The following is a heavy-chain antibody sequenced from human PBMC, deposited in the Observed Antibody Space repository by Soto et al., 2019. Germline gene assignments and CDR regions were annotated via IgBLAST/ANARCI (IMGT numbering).Heavy chain of an antibody. Sequence: RASVKVSCKASGYTFTSYAMHWVRQAPGQRLEWMGWINAGNGNTKYSQKFQGRVTITRDTSASTAYMELSSLRSEDTAVYYCAATGELELRDHYYYYGMDVWGQGTTVTVSS. V-gene: IGHV1-3*01. J-gene: IGHJ6*02. D-gene: IGHD1-7*01. CDR2: INAGNGNT. CDR1: GYTFTSYA. CDR3: AATGELELRDHYYYYGMDV.